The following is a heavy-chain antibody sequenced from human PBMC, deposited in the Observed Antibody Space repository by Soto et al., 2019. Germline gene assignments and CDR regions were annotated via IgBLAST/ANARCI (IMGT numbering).Heavy chain of an antibody. Sequence: EVQMLESGGGLVQPGGSLRLSCAASGFTFSSSAMNWVRQAPGKGLEWVSSISNSGGTTSYADSVKGRFTISRDNSKNTLYLQMNSLRAEDKDVYYGAKGSSGAYYYCMDVWGKGSTVTVSS. V-gene: IGHV3-23*01. CDR1: GFTFSSSA. J-gene: IGHJ6*03. CDR3: AKGSSGAYYYCMDV. CDR2: ISNSGGTT. D-gene: IGHD6-25*01.